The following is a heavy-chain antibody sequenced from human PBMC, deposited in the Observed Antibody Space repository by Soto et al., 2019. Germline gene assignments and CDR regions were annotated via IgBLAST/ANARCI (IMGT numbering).Heavy chain of an antibody. CDR1: GFTFSSYA. CDR3: AKPGEITYYYDSSGYYSPPYYYYYGMDV. Sequence: GGSLRLSCAASGFTFSSYAMSWVRQAPGKGLEWVSAISGSGGSTYYADSVKGRFTISRDNSKNTLYLQMNSLRAEDTAVYYCAKPGEITYYYDSSGYYSPPYYYYYGMDVWGQGTTVTVSS. V-gene: IGHV3-23*01. CDR2: ISGSGGST. D-gene: IGHD3-22*01. J-gene: IGHJ6*02.